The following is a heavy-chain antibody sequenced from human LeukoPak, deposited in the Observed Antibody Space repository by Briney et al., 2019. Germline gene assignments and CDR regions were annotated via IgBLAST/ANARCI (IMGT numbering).Heavy chain of an antibody. CDR3: ARYRRDGYILAGGYYFDY. Sequence: PSETLSLTCTVSGGSISSSSYYWGWIRQPPGKGLEWIGSIFYTGTTFYIPSLKSRLTISVDTSKNQFSLRLTSVTAADTAVYYCARYRRDGYILAGGYYFDYWGQGTLVTVSS. CDR1: GGSISSSSYY. J-gene: IGHJ4*02. V-gene: IGHV4-39*01. CDR2: IFYTGTT. D-gene: IGHD5-24*01.